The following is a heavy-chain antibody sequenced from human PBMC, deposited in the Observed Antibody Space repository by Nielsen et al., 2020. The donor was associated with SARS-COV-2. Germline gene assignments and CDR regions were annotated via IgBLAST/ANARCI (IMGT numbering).Heavy chain of an antibody. CDR3: ARLYCSSTSCNYYYGMDV. J-gene: IGHJ6*02. V-gene: IGHV4-59*01. CDR1: GGSISPYY. D-gene: IGHD2-2*01. CDR2: IYYSGST. Sequence: SETLSLTCTVSGGSISPYYWSWIRQSAGKGLEWIGYIYYSGSTNYNPSLKSRVTISVDTSKNQFSLKLSSVTAADTAVYYCARLYCSSTSCNYYYGMDVWGQGTTVTVSS.